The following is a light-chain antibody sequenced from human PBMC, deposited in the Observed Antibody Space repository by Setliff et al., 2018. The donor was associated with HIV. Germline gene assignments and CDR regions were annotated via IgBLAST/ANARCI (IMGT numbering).Light chain of an antibody. CDR3: SSYTSSKTYV. CDR2: EVR. CDR1: RGDVGAYDY. J-gene: IGLJ1*01. Sequence: SVLAQPASVSGSPGQSLTISCTGKRGDVGAYDYVSWYQQHPGKVPKLIVYEVRNRPSGISNRFFGSKSGNTASLTISGLQAEDEADYYCSSYTSSKTYVFGTGTKVTVL. V-gene: IGLV2-14*01.